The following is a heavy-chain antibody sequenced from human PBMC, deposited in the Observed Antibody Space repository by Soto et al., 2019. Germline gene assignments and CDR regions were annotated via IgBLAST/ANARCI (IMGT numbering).Heavy chain of an antibody. CDR3: ARDRIAAAGTSYYYYYGMDV. J-gene: IGHJ6*02. CDR2: IIPIFGTA. CDR1: GGTFSSYA. V-gene: IGHV1-69*13. D-gene: IGHD6-13*01. Sequence: GASVKVSCKASGGTFSSYAISWVLQAPGQGLEWMGGIIPIFGTANYAQKFQGRVTITADESTSTAYMELSSLRSEDTAVYYCARDRIAAAGTSYYYYYGMDVLGQGTTVTVS.